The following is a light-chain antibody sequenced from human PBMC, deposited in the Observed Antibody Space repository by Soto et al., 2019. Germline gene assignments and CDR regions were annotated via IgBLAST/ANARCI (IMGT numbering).Light chain of an antibody. CDR1: QSISSW. J-gene: IGKJ1*01. CDR3: QQYNSYPWT. V-gene: IGKV1-5*01. CDR2: DAS. Sequence: DIQMTQSPCTLSASVGDRVTITCRASQSISSWLAWYQQKPGKAPKLLIYDASSLESGVPSRFSGSGSGTDFTLTISRLQPDDFAPYYCQQYNSYPWTFGQGTKVEIK.